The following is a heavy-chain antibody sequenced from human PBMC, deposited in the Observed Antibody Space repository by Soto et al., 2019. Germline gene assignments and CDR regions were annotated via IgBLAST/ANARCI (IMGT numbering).Heavy chain of an antibody. V-gene: IGHV4-59*01. Sequence: SETLSLTCTVSGGSISSYYWSWIRQPPGKGLEWIGYIYYSGGTNYNPSLKSRVTISVDTSKNQFSLKLSSVTAADTAVYYCARVTGQLDYYYYYYMDVWGKRTTVTVSS. CDR3: ARVTGQLDYYYYYYMDV. CDR2: IYYSGGT. CDR1: GGSISSYY. J-gene: IGHJ6*03. D-gene: IGHD6-13*01.